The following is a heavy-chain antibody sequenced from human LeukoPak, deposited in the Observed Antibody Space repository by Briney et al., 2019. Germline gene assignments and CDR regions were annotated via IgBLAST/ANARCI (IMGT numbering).Heavy chain of an antibody. D-gene: IGHD3-22*01. Sequence: ASVKVSCKASGGTFSSYAISWVRQAPGQGLEWMGWISAYNGNTNYAQKLQGRVTMTTDTSTSTAYMELRSLRSDDTAVYYCAREDYYDSSGEGAFDIWGQGTMVTVSS. CDR1: GGTFSSYA. CDR3: AREDYYDSSGEGAFDI. V-gene: IGHV1-18*01. J-gene: IGHJ3*02. CDR2: ISAYNGNT.